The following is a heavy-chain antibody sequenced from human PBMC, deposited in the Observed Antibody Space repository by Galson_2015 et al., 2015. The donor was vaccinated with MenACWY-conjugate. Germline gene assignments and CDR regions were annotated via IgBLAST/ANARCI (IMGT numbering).Heavy chain of an antibody. V-gene: IGHV4-30-2*01. CDR3: ARVNDSSGYYYYYMDV. CDR2: IYHSGST. D-gene: IGHD3-22*01. Sequence: TLSLTCAVSGGSISSGGYSWSWIRQPPGKGLEWIGYIYHSGSTYYNPSLKSRVTISVDRSKDQFSLKLSSVTAADTAVYYCARVNDSSGYYYYYMDVWGKGTTVTVSS. J-gene: IGHJ6*03. CDR1: GGSISSGGYS.